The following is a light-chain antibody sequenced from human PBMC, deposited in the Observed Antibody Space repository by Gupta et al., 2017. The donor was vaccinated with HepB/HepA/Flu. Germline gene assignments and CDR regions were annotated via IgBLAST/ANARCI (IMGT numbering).Light chain of an antibody. CDR2: GAS. J-gene: IGKJ2*01. CDR3: QHYGSSPYT. CDR1: QSVSTSY. V-gene: IGKV3-20*01. Sequence: EIVLTQLPGTLSLSTGERVTLSCRASQSVSTSYLAWYQQKPGQGPRLLIYGASTRATGVPDRFSGSGSGTDFALTISRLEPEDFAVYYCQHYGSSPYTFGQGTKLEIK.